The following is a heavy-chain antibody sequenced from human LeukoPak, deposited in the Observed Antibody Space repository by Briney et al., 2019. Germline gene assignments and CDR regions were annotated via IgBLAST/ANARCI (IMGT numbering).Heavy chain of an antibody. CDR2: ISGSGGST. CDR1: GFTFSSYW. CDR3: AKDPYNWNPPNWFDP. D-gene: IGHD1-20*01. V-gene: IGHV3-23*01. J-gene: IGHJ5*02. Sequence: GGSLRLSCAASGFTFSSYWMHWVRQAPGKGLEWVSAISGSGGSTYYADSVKGRFTISRDNSKNTLYLQMNSLRAEDTAVYYCAKDPYNWNPPNWFDPWGQGTLVTVSS.